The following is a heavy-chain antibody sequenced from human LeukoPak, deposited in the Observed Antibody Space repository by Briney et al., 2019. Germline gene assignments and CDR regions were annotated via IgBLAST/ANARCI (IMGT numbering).Heavy chain of an antibody. CDR2: INPNSGGT. D-gene: IGHD1-26*01. Sequence: ASVKVSCKASGYTFTGYYMHWVRQAPGQGLEWMGWINPNSGGTNYAQKFQGRVTMTRDTSISTAYMELSRLRSDDTAVYYCAKGGPGRSLTIVPERTKYYMDVWGKGATVTVSS. V-gene: IGHV1-2*02. J-gene: IGHJ6*03. CDR1: GYTFTGYY. CDR3: AKGGPGRSLTIVPERTKYYMDV.